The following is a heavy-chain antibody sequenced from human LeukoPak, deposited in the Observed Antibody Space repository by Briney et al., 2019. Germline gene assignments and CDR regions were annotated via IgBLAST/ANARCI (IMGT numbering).Heavy chain of an antibody. D-gene: IGHD6-19*01. CDR3: AKALAGYSSGWYYFDY. Sequence: GGSLRLSCAASGFTFDDYAMHWVRQAPGKGLEWVSGISWNSGSIGYADSVKGRFTISRDNAKNSLYLQMNSLRAEDTALYYCAKALAGYSSGWYYFDYWGQGTLVTVSS. J-gene: IGHJ4*02. CDR1: GFTFDDYA. V-gene: IGHV3-9*01. CDR2: ISWNSGSI.